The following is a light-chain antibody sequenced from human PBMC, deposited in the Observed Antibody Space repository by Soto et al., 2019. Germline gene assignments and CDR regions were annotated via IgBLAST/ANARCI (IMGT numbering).Light chain of an antibody. Sequence: QSALTQPASVSGSPGQSITISCTGTSSDVGAYNHVSWYQQYPGKAPKVLIYDVTNRPSGVSNRFSGYKSGNTASLTISGLQAEDEADYYCSAYTTGTLEGVFGTGTKLTVL. J-gene: IGLJ1*01. V-gene: IGLV2-14*03. CDR2: DVT. CDR3: SAYTTGTLEGV. CDR1: SSDVGAYNH.